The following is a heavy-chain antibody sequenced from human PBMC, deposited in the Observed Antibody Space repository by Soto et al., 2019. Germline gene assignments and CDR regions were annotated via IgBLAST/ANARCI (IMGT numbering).Heavy chain of an antibody. CDR1: GYSFTSYW. CDR2: IYPGDSNT. D-gene: IGHD1-26*01. Sequence: PGESLKISCKGSGYSFTSYWIGWVRQMPGKGLEWMGIIYPGDSNTRYSPSFQGQVTISADKSISTAYLQWSRLKASDTAMYYLARHGPRGAAVPFNWFDPSGHGTLVTVSS. J-gene: IGHJ5*02. CDR3: ARHGPRGAAVPFNWFDP. V-gene: IGHV5-51*01.